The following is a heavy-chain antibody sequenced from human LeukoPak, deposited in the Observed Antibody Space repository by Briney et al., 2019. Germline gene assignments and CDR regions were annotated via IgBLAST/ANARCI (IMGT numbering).Heavy chain of an antibody. J-gene: IGHJ4*02. CDR3: ARPRGCGSARCNNFDY. Sequence: GGSLRLSCAAPGFTFSSYSMNWVRQAPGKGPEWVSSISSSSSYIYYADSVKGRFTISRDNTKKSLYLQLNSLRPEDSAVYYCARPRGCGSARCNNFDYWGQGTLVTVSP. CDR1: GFTFSSYS. CDR2: ISSSSSYI. V-gene: IGHV3-21*01. D-gene: IGHD2-2*01.